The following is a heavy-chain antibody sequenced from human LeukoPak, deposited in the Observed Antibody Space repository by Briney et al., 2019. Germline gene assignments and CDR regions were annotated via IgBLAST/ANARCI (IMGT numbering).Heavy chain of an antibody. CDR1: GGSISSGSYY. CDR2: IYTSGST. V-gene: IGHV4-61*02. CDR3: ARTGIQLWFNGAFDI. J-gene: IGHJ3*02. Sequence: SQTLSLTCTVSGGSISSGSYYWSWIRQPAGKGLEWIGRIYTSGSTNYTPSLKSRVTISVDTSKNQFSLKLSSVTAADTAVYYGARTGIQLWFNGAFDIWGQGTMVTVSS. D-gene: IGHD5-18*01.